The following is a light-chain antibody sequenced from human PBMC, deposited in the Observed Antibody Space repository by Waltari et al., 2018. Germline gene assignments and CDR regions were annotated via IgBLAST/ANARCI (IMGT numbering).Light chain of an antibody. V-gene: IGLV1-40*01. J-gene: IGLJ2*01. CDR1: NSNIGNYY. Sequence: QAVLTQPPSVSGAPGQRVSISCTGNNSNIGNYYVYWYQQLPGMAPKLLIYDNTKQPSGVSDRFSGSKSGTSASLTITGLQTADEADYYCQSYDSSLSALLFGGGTRLTVL. CDR2: DNT. CDR3: QSYDSSLSALL.